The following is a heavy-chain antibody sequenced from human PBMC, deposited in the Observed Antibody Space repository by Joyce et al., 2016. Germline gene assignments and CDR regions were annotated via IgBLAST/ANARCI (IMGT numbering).Heavy chain of an antibody. J-gene: IGHJ4*02. CDR1: GFTLGDYG. CDR3: SRETWGTGNGDRTK. CDR2: IRPKAYGGTT. Sequence: EVQLAESGGGLVQPGRSLRLSCTTSGFTLGDYGMSGFRQAPGQGLEWVSFIRPKAYGGTTEYAASVKGRFTISRDDSKSIVYLQMNSLKIEDTAVYYCSRETWGTGNGDRTKWGQGTLVTVSS. D-gene: IGHD2-8*01. V-gene: IGHV3-49*03.